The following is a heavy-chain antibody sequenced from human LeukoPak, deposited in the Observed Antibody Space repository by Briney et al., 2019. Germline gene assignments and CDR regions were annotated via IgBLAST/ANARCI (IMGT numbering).Heavy chain of an antibody. D-gene: IGHD3-22*01. CDR1: GGSFSGYY. Sequence: SETLSLTCAVYGGSFSGYYWSWIRQPPGKGLEWIGYIYYSGSTYYNPSLKSRVTISVDTSKNQFSLKLSSVTAADTAVYYCARDERDYDSSGYYAYWGQGTLVTVSS. J-gene: IGHJ4*02. CDR3: ARDERDYDSSGYYAY. CDR2: IYYSGST. V-gene: IGHV4-34*09.